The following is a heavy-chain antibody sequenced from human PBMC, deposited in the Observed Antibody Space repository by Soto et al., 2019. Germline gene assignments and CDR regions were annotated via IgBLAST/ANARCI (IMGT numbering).Heavy chain of an antibody. CDR3: ARAFYDFVTPYYFDY. J-gene: IGHJ4*02. CDR2: IKQDGSEK. V-gene: IGHV3-7*05. Sequence: GGSLRLSCAASGFTFSSYWMSWVRQAPGKGLEWVANIKQDGSEKYYVDSVKGRFTISRDNAKNSLYLQMNSLRAEDTAVYYCARAFYDFVTPYYFDYWGQGTLVNVSS. D-gene: IGHD3-3*01. CDR1: GFTFSSYW.